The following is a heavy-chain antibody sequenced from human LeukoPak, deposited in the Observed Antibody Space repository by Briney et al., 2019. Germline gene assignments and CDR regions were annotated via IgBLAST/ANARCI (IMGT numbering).Heavy chain of an antibody. CDR3: AREVEGTRALYNWFDP. CDR2: ISAYNGNT. Sequence: ASVKLSCTASGYTFTSYGISWGRQAPGQGLEWMGWISAYNGNTNYAQKLQGRVTITTDTSTSTAYMELRSLRVDDTAVYYCAREVEGTRALYNWFDPWGQGTLVTVSS. V-gene: IGHV1-18*04. J-gene: IGHJ5*02. CDR1: GYTFTSYG. D-gene: IGHD2-15*01.